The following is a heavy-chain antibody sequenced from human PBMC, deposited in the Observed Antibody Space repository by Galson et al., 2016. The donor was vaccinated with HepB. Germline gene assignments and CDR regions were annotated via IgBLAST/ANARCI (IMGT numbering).Heavy chain of an antibody. V-gene: IGHV3-13*04. D-gene: IGHD6-19*01. CDR1: GFSFSWYD. J-gene: IGHJ3*01. Sequence: LRLSCAASGFSFSWYDMHWVRQATGKGLEWVSSIGSAGDIYYSDSVKGRFTISRVNTKDSLYLQMNSLGAGDTAVYFCARAYYSSGWPYDFDVCGQGTTVTVSS. CDR3: ARAYYSSGWPYDFDV. CDR2: IGSAGDI.